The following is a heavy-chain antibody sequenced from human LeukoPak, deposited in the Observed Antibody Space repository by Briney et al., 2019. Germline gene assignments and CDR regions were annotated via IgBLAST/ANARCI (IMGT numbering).Heavy chain of an antibody. V-gene: IGHV3-48*04. CDR3: ARDNYDSSTPYYFDY. D-gene: IGHD3-22*01. CDR1: GFTFSSYG. CDR2: ISSSGDTI. Sequence: PGGSLRLSCAASGFTFSSYGMHWVRQAPGKGLEWVSYISSSGDTIYYADSVKGRFTISRDNAKNSLYLQMNSLRAEDTAVYYCARDNYDSSTPYYFDYWGQGTLVTVSS. J-gene: IGHJ4*02.